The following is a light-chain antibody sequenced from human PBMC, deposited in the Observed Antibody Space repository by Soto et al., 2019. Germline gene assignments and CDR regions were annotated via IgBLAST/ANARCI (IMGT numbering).Light chain of an antibody. J-gene: IGLJ2*01. CDR1: SSNIGAGFD. V-gene: IGLV1-40*01. CDR3: QSYDNSLSGVV. Sequence: VVTQPPSVSGAPGQRIIISCTGSSSNIGAGFDVHWYQHLPGTAPKLLVYDNDNRPSGLPARFSDSRSGTSASLAITSLQADDEADYYCQSYDNSLSGVVFGGGTQLTVL. CDR2: DND.